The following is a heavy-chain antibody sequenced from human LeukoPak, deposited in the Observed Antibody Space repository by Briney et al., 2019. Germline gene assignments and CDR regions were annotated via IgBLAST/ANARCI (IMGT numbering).Heavy chain of an antibody. CDR1: GGSISSYY. Sequence: SETLSLTCTVSGGSISSYYWSWIRQPPRKGLEWIGYIYYSGSTNYNPSLKSRVTISVDTSKNQFSLKLSSVTAADTAVYYCARELRYDNSDSGAFWGQGTVVTVSS. CDR3: ARELRYDNSDSGAF. V-gene: IGHV4-59*12. CDR2: IYYSGST. J-gene: IGHJ3*01. D-gene: IGHD3-22*01.